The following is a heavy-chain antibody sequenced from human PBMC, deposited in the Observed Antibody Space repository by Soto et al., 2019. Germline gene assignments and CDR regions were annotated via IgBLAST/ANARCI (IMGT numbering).Heavy chain of an antibody. Sequence: QLQLQESGPGLVKPSETLFLTCTVSGGSISSSSYYWGWIRQPPGKGLEWIGDIYYSGSTYYNPSRKRRVTRAVDTSKNQFSLKLSSVTAADTAVYYCARRASYRSYWYFDLWGRGTLVTVSS. J-gene: IGHJ2*01. D-gene: IGHD3-16*02. CDR3: ARRASYRSYWYFDL. CDR2: IYYSGST. CDR1: GGSISSSSYY. V-gene: IGHV4-39*01.